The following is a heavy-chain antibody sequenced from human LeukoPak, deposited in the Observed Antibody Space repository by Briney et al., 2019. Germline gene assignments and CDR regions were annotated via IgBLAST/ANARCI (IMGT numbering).Heavy chain of an antibody. V-gene: IGHV1-24*01. D-gene: IGHD4-23*01. J-gene: IGHJ6*02. CDR3: ATGGGNSPGMDV. CDR1: GYTLTELS. Sequence: ASVKVSCKVSGYTLTELSMHRVRQAPGKGLEWMGGFDPEDGETIYAQKFQGRVTMTEDTSTDTAYMELSSLRSEDTAVYYCATGGGNSPGMDVWGQGTTVTVSS. CDR2: FDPEDGET.